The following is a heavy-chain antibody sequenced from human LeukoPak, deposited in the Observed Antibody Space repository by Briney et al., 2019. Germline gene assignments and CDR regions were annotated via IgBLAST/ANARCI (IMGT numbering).Heavy chain of an antibody. CDR3: AKVLRYCSSTSCYPDYFDY. V-gene: IGHV3-23*01. CDR1: GFTFSSYA. Sequence: GGSLRLSCAGSGFTFSSYAMSWVRQAPGKGLEWVSAISGSGGSTYYADSVKGRFTISRDNSKNTLYLQMNSLRAEDTAVYYCAKVLRYCSSTSCYPDYFDYWGQGTLVTVSS. D-gene: IGHD2-2*01. J-gene: IGHJ4*02. CDR2: ISGSGGST.